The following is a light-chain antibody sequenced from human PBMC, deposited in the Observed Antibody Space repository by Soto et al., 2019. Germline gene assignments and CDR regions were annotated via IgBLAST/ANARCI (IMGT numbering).Light chain of an antibody. CDR3: HQRQSWPRT. Sequence: EIVLTQSPATLSSFPGDRVTLSCRASQYISTRLAWYQHRLGQAPRLLIYQTSIRAAGIPARFSASGSGTDFTLTISDVQPEDFALYYCHQRQSWPRTFGQGTKVDIK. J-gene: IGKJ1*01. V-gene: IGKV3-11*01. CDR2: QTS. CDR1: QYISTR.